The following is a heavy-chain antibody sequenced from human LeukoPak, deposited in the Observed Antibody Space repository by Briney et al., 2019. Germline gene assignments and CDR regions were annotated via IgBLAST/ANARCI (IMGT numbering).Heavy chain of an antibody. D-gene: IGHD3-10*01. Sequence: GGSLRLSCAASGFTFSTYAMHWVRQATGKGLEWVAVISYDGSNKYYADSVKGRFTISRDNSKNTLYLQMNSLRAEDTAVYYCSRYYGITSDAFDYWGQGTLVTVSS. CDR1: GFTFSTYA. CDR2: ISYDGSNK. J-gene: IGHJ4*02. CDR3: SRYYGITSDAFDY. V-gene: IGHV3-30*04.